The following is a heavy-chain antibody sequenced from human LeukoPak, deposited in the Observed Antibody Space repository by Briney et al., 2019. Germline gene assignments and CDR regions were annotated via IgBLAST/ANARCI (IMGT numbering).Heavy chain of an antibody. D-gene: IGHD3-3*01. CDR3: AKDFRVVPTYYFDY. V-gene: IGHV3-30*18. J-gene: IGHJ4*02. CDR2: ISYDGSNK. CDR1: GFTFSSYG. Sequence: PGGSLRLSCAASGFTFSSYGMHGVRQAPGKGLEGVAVISYDGSNKYYADSVKGRFTISRDNSKNTLFLQMSSLRAEDTAVYYCAKDFRVVPTYYFDYWGQGTLVTVSS.